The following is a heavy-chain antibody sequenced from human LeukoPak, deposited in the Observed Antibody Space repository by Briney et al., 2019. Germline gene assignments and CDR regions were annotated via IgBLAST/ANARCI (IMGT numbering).Heavy chain of an antibody. J-gene: IGHJ4*02. D-gene: IGHD5-18*01. CDR3: ARRAPYSYEWSTLDY. CDR1: GASVNTYY. Sequence: KPSETLSLTCTVSGASVNTYYWSWIRQPPGKGLEWIAYIYYSGSTNYNPSLKSRVTISVDTSKNQFSLKLSSVTAADTAVYYCARRAPYSYEWSTLDYWGQGTLVTVSS. CDR2: IYYSGST. V-gene: IGHV4-59*08.